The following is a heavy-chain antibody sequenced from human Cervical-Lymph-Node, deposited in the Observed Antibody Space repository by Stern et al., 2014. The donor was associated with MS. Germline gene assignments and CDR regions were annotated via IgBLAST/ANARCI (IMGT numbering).Heavy chain of an antibody. Sequence: QVTLKESGPVLAKPTETLTLTCTVSGFSLSNARMGVSWIRQPPGKALEWLAHIFSNDEKSYSTSLKGRLTISKETSKRQVVLTMTHMDPVDTATYYCARMMQHLAGDAFDVWGQGTMVTVSS. CDR3: ARMMQHLAGDAFDV. CDR1: GFSLSNARMG. J-gene: IGHJ3*01. CDR2: IFSNDEK. V-gene: IGHV2-26*01.